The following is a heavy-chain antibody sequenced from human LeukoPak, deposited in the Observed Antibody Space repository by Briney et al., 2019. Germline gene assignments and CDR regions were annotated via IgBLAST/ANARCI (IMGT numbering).Heavy chain of an antibody. CDR3: ARGLSGGWGNYFDY. J-gene: IGHJ4*02. CDR2: IYYSGST. CDR1: GGSISSYY. Sequence: SETLSLTYTVSGGSISSYYWSWIRQPPGKGLEWMGYIYYSGSTNYNPSLKSRVTISVDTSKNQFSLKLSSVTAADTAVYYCARGLSGGWGNYFDYWGQGTLVTVSS. V-gene: IGHV4-59*01. D-gene: IGHD7-27*01.